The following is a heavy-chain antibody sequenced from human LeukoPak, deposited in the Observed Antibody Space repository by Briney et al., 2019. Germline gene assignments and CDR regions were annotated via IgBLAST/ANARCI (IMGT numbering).Heavy chain of an antibody. CDR1: GFTFSSYA. CDR2: ISYDGSNK. V-gene: IGHV3-30*04. Sequence: GRSLRLSCAASGFTFSSYAMHWVRQAPGKGLEWVAVISYDGSNKYYADSVKGRFTISRDNSKNTLYLQMNSLRAEDTAVYYGVRGKRYLDGLRRVLAYWGQGTLVTVSS. CDR3: VRGKRYLDGLRRVLAY. J-gene: IGHJ4*02. D-gene: IGHD3-9*01.